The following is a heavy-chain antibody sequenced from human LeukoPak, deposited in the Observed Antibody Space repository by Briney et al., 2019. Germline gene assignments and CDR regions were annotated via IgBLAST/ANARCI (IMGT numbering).Heavy chain of an antibody. CDR3: ARAGSGRYYYYMDV. D-gene: IGHD3-10*01. CDR2: SSADNGYT. J-gene: IGHJ6*03. V-gene: IGHV1-18*04. Sequence: ASERVSCKASGYTFAIYGSSWVRQAPRQGLEWRGWSSADNGYTNYAQKFQRRVTMTKDTSTNTAYLELRSLKSDDTPVYYCARAGSGRYYYYMDVWGKGTTVTVSS. CDR1: GYTFAIYG.